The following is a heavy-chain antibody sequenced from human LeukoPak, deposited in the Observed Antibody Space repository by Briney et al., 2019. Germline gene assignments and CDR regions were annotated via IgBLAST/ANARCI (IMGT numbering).Heavy chain of an antibody. CDR1: GFTFSSYA. Sequence: GGSLRLSCAASGFTFSSYAMHWVRQAPGKGLEWVAVISYDGSNKYYADSVKGRFTISRDNSKNTLYLQMNSLRAEDTAVYYCARESGSLYYFDYWGQGTLVTVSS. CDR2: ISYDGSNK. CDR3: ARESGSLYYFDY. J-gene: IGHJ4*02. V-gene: IGHV3-30-3*01. D-gene: IGHD1-26*01.